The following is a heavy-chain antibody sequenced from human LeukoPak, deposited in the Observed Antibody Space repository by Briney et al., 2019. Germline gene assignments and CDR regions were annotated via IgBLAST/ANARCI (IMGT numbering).Heavy chain of an antibody. J-gene: IGHJ4*02. Sequence: SVKASCKASGGTFSSYAISWVRQAPGQGLEWMGGIIPIFGTANYAQKFQGRVTITTDESTSTAYMELSSLRSEDTAVYYCARGPADSYYFDYWGQGTLVTVSS. D-gene: IGHD4-11*01. V-gene: IGHV1-69*05. CDR1: GGTFSSYA. CDR3: ARGPADSYYFDY. CDR2: IIPIFGTA.